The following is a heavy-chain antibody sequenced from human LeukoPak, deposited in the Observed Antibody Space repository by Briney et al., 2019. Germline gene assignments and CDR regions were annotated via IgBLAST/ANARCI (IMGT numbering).Heavy chain of an antibody. Sequence: SETLSLTCTVSGGSISGYFWSWIRQSPGKGLERIGYIYYIGSTKYNPSLKSRVTISVDTSKNQFSLKVKSVTAADTAVYYCARLNQLERFDAFDIWGQGTMVTVSS. V-gene: IGHV4-59*08. CDR2: IYYIGST. D-gene: IGHD1-1*01. J-gene: IGHJ3*02. CDR3: ARLNQLERFDAFDI. CDR1: GGSISGYF.